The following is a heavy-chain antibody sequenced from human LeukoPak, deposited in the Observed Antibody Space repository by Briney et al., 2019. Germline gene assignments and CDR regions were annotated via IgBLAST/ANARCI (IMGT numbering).Heavy chain of an antibody. J-gene: IGHJ5*02. V-gene: IGHV4-4*07. CDR1: GGSISSYY. Sequence: SETLSLTCTVSGGSISSYYWSWIRQPAGKGLGWIGRIYTSGSTNYNPSLKSRVTMSVDTSKNQFSLKLSSVTAADTAVYYCARALSPNWFDPWGQGTLVTVSS. CDR2: IYTSGST. CDR3: ARALSPNWFDP.